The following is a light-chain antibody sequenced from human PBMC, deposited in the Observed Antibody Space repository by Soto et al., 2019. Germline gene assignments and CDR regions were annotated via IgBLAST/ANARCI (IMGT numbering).Light chain of an antibody. V-gene: IGLV8-61*01. CDR2: STN. CDR3: VLYMGSGISV. Sequence: QAVVTQEPSFSVSPGGTVTLTCDLSSGSVSSSYYPSWYQQTPGQAPRTLIYSTNTRSSGVPDRFSGSILGNKAALTITGAQADDESDYYCVLYMGSGISVFGGGTKRHRP. CDR1: SGSVSSSYY. J-gene: IGLJ2*01.